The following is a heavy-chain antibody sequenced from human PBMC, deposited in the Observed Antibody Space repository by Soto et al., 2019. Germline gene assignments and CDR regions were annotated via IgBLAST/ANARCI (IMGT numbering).Heavy chain of an antibody. J-gene: IGHJ4*02. CDR2: ISSSSSYT. CDR3: ASSQVVVANFDY. D-gene: IGHD2-15*01. V-gene: IGHV3-11*06. CDR1: GFTFSDYY. Sequence: GGSLRLSCAASGFTFSDYYMSWIRQAPGKGLEWVSYISSSSSYTNYADSVKGRFTISRDNAKNSLYLQMNSLRAEDTAVYYCASSQVVVANFDYCGQGPLVTVSS.